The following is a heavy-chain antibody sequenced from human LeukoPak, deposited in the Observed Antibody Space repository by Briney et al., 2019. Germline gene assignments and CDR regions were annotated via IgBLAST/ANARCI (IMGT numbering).Heavy chain of an antibody. J-gene: IGHJ4*02. CDR2: IWYDGSNK. CDR3: ARDQGCTSTNCYSLFFHY. CDR1: GFTFSTYG. D-gene: IGHD2-2*01. Sequence: GGSLRLSCAASGFTFSTYGMHWVRQAPGKGLEWVALIWYDGSNKYYADSVKGRLTISRDNYKNTLYLQMNSLRAEDTAVYYCARDQGCTSTNCYSLFFHYWGQGTLVTVSS. V-gene: IGHV3-30*02.